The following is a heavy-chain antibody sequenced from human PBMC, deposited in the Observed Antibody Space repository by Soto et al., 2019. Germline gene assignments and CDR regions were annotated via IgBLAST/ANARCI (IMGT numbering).Heavy chain of an antibody. CDR3: ARPYYYDSSGYPGY. CDR1: GYSFTSYW. J-gene: IGHJ4*02. V-gene: IGHV5-10-1*01. CDR2: IDPSDSYT. D-gene: IGHD3-22*01. Sequence: PGESLKISCKGSGYSFTSYWTSWVRQMPGEGLEWMGRIDPSDSYTNYSPSLQGHVTISVDKSISTAYLQWSRLEASDTAVYYCARPYYYDSSGYPGYWGQGTLVTVSS.